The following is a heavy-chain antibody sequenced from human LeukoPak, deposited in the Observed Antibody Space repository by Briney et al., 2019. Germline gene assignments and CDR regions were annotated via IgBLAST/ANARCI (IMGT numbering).Heavy chain of an antibody. CDR3: ARERRDCSSTSCYYGMDV. J-gene: IGHJ6*02. D-gene: IGHD2-2*01. CDR2: XYTSGST. V-gene: IGHV4-4*07. CDR1: GGXISXYY. Sequence: SGGXISXYYWSWVRQPAGKGLEGIGRXYTSGSTNYNPSLKSRVTMSVDTSKNQFSLKLSSVTAADTAVYYCARERRDCSSTSCYYGMDVWGQGTTVTVSS.